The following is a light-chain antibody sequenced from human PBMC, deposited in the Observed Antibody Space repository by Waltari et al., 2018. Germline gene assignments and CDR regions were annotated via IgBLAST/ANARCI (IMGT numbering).Light chain of an antibody. V-gene: IGLV1-40*01. Sequence: QSVLTQPPSVSGAPGQRVTISCTGSSSTIGAGYDVPWYQQLPGTAPKLLIYGNNNRPSGVPDRFSGSKSGTSASLAITGLQAEDEANYYCQSYDISLSGSVFGGGTKLTVL. CDR1: SSTIGAGYD. CDR2: GNN. CDR3: QSYDISLSGSV. J-gene: IGLJ3*02.